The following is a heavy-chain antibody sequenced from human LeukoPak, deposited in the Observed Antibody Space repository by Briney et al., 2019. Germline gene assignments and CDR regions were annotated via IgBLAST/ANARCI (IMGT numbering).Heavy chain of an antibody. V-gene: IGHV1-46*01. J-gene: IGHJ4*02. CDR3: ARGSRWLQLDY. CDR1: GYTFTGYY. Sequence: ASVKVSCKASGYTFTGYYMHWVRQAPGQGLEWMGIINPSGGSTSYAQKFQGRVTMTRDMSTSTVYMELSSLRSEDTAVYYCARGSRWLQLDYWGQGTLVTVSS. D-gene: IGHD5-24*01. CDR2: INPSGGST.